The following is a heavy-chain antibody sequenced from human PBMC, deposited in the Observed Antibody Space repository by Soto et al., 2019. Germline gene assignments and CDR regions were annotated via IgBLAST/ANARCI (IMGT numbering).Heavy chain of an antibody. V-gene: IGHV3-23*01. CDR1: GFTFSSYA. D-gene: IGHD3-10*01. CDR2: ISGSGGST. Sequence: GGSVKLSCAASGFTFSSYAMSWVRQAPGKGLEWVSAISGSGGSTYYADSVKGRFTISRDNSKNTLYLQMNSLRAEDTAVYYCAKDHPRLLWCGAHWVDAFDIWSQGTMVPVSS. J-gene: IGHJ3*02. CDR3: AKDHPRLLWCGAHWVDAFDI.